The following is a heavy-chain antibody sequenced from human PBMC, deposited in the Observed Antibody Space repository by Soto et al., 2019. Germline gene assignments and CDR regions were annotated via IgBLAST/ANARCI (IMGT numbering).Heavy chain of an antibody. V-gene: IGHV1-18*04. CDR3: ARAYYDFWSGYFRQYYYYYGMDV. D-gene: IGHD3-3*01. CDR1: GYTFTSYG. J-gene: IGHJ6*02. Sequence: GASVKVSCKASGYTFTSYGISCVLQSPLQWLDWMGCISAYNGNTNYAQKLQGRVTMTTDTSTSTAYMELRSLRSDDTAVYYCARAYYDFWSGYFRQYYYYYGMDVWGQGTTVTVSS. CDR2: ISAYNGNT.